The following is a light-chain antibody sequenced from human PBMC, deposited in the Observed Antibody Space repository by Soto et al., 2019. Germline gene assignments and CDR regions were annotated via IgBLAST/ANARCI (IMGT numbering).Light chain of an antibody. CDR3: QQLNTCPVT. J-gene: IGKJ5*01. V-gene: IGKV1-9*01. Sequence: DIQLTQSPSFLSASVGDRVTISCRASQGISSYLAWYQQTPGKAPKLLIYASSILQSGVPSRFSGSGSGTEFTLTISGLQPKDFAPYYCQQLNTCPVTFGQGTRLAI. CDR1: QGISSY. CDR2: ASS.